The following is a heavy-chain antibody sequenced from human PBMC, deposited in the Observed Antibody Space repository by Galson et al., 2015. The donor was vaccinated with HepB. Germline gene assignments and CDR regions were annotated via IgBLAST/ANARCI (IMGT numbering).Heavy chain of an antibody. Sequence: AISGSGGSTYYADSVKGRFTISRDNSKNTLYLQMNSLRAEDTAVYYCAAHQLYGGNFRFDYWGQGTLVTVSS. J-gene: IGHJ4*02. CDR2: ISGSGGST. V-gene: IGHV3-23*01. D-gene: IGHD4-23*01. CDR3: AAHQLYGGNFRFDY.